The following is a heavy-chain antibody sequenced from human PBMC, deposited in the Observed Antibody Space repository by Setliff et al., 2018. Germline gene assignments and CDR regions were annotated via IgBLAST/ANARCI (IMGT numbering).Heavy chain of an antibody. V-gene: IGHV4-31*03. Sequence: SETLSLTCTVSGGSISSGGYYWSWIRQHPGKGLEWIGYIYYSGSTYYNPSLKSRVTISVGTSKNQFSLKLSSVTAADTAVYYCARITSGIQLSPTSNDYWGQGTLVTVSS. CDR2: IYYSGST. CDR1: GGSISSGGYY. CDR3: ARITSGIQLSPTSNDY. J-gene: IGHJ4*02. D-gene: IGHD5-18*01.